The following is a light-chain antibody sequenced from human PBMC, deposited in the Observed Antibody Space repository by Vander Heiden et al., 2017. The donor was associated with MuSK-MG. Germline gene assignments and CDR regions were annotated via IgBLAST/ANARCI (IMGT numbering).Light chain of an antibody. CDR2: AAS. CDR1: QGISNY. Sequence: IQMTQYPSCLSASVGDRVTITGRASQGISNYLAWYQQKPGKVPKLLIYAASILQSGVPSRFSGSGSGTDFTLPISSLQPEDVATYYFQKDNRAPLTFGQGTKVEIK. V-gene: IGKV1-27*01. CDR3: QKDNRAPLT. J-gene: IGKJ1*01.